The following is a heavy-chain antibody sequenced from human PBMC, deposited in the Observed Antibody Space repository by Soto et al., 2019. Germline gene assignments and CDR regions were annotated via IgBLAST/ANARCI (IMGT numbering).Heavy chain of an antibody. V-gene: IGHV3-30*18. CDR1: GFTFRNFV. CDR3: AKEQSSIFRSGSGMDV. J-gene: IGHJ6*02. Sequence: SLRLSCAASGFTFRNFVMHWVRQAPGKGLEWVAVISYAGNNIYYADSVKGRFTISRDNSGNTLYLEMSSLRGEDTAVYYCAKEQSSIFRSGSGMDVWGQRTTVTVSS. D-gene: IGHD3-3*01. CDR2: ISYAGNNI.